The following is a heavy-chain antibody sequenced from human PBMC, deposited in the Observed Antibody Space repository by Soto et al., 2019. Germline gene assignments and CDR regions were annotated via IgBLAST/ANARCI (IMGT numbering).Heavy chain of an antibody. Sequence: QVQLVQSGAEVKKPGASVTVSCRSSGYTFNDYYIHWVRQAPGQGLEWMGWINPNDGVTKYAQKFQGWVTMTRDTSIRTVYMQLSRLRSDDTAVYYCARESGGATATLDYYYFYMDVWGTGTTVTVSS. CDR3: ARESGGATATLDYYYFYMDV. V-gene: IGHV1-2*04. CDR1: GYTFNDYY. CDR2: INPNDGVT. D-gene: IGHD5-12*01. J-gene: IGHJ6*03.